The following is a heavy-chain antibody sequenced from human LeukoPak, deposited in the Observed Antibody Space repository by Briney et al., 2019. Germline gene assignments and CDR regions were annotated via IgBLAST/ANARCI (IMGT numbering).Heavy chain of an antibody. CDR1: GYTITSYD. Sequence: ASVKVSCKASGYTITSYDINWVRQATGQGLEWMGWMNPNSGNTGYAQKFQGRVTMTRNTPISTAYMELSSLRSEDTAVYYCARGIVATTEGDAFDIWGQGTMVTVSS. CDR3: ARGIVATTEGDAFDI. J-gene: IGHJ3*02. D-gene: IGHD5-12*01. V-gene: IGHV1-8*01. CDR2: MNPNSGNT.